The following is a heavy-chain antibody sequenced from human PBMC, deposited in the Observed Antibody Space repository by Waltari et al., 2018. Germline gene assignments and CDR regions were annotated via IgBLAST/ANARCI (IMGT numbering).Heavy chain of an antibody. J-gene: IGHJ6*02. CDR3: AGGYVWGSYAARDYGMDV. V-gene: IGHV1-69*12. Sequence: QVQLVQSGAEVKKPGSSVKVSCKASGGTFSSDAISRVRQAPGQGLEWMGGIIPIFGTANDAQKFQGRVTITADESTSTAYMGLSSLRSEDTAVYYCAGGYVWGSYAARDYGMDVWGQGTTVTVSS. D-gene: IGHD3-16*01. CDR1: GGTFSSDA. CDR2: IIPIFGTA.